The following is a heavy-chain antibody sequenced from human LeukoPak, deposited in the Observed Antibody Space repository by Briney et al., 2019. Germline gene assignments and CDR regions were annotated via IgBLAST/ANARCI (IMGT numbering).Heavy chain of an antibody. J-gene: IGHJ3*02. CDR2: VSYSGNT. CDR3: ARVRLSGTYLDAFDI. Sequence: PSETLSLTCVVSGGSMNTYYWSWIRQAPGKGLEWIGYVSYSGNTHYNSSLKSRVTMSVDTSKNQFSLRLNSLTAADTAVYFCARVRLSGTYLDAFDIWGQGTMVTVSS. CDR1: GGSMNTYY. D-gene: IGHD1-26*01. V-gene: IGHV4-59*01.